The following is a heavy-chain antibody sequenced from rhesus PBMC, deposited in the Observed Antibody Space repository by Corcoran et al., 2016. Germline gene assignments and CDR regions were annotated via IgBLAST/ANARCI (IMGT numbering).Heavy chain of an antibody. D-gene: IGHD2-33*01. Sequence: QVQLQESGPGLVKPSETLSLTCTVSGASISSNWWSWIRQPPGKGLEWIGEINGNSASTNYNPSLKSRVTISTDASKNQFSLKLSSVTAADTAVYYCARDYHPLVIVAAPLFDYWGQGVLVTVSS. CDR1: GASISSNW. CDR2: INGNSAST. CDR3: ARDYHPLVIVAAPLFDY. J-gene: IGHJ4*01. V-gene: IGHV4-80*01.